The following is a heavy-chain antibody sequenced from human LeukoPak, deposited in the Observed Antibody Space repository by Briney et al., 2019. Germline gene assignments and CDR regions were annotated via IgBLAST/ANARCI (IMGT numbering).Heavy chain of an antibody. Sequence: PGGSLRLSCAASGLTFSSYEMNWVRQAPGKGPEWVSYISSSGSTIYYADSVKGRFTISRDNAKNSLYLQMNSLRAEDTAVYYCARVSWLGADAFDIWGQGTMVTVSS. V-gene: IGHV3-48*03. CDR1: GLTFSSYE. D-gene: IGHD6-19*01. J-gene: IGHJ3*02. CDR2: ISSSGSTI. CDR3: ARVSWLGADAFDI.